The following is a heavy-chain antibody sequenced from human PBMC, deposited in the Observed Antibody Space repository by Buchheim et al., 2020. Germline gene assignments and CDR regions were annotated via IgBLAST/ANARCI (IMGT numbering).Heavy chain of an antibody. J-gene: IGHJ4*02. CDR3: ARSNSGADAGKVDY. V-gene: IGHV3-7*01. CDR2: INQDGSKI. Sequence: EVQLVESGGALVQPGGSLRLSCAASGFTFSSYWMSWVRQAPGRGLEWLANINQDGSKIFYVDSVKGRFTISRDQAKSSLYLQMSSLRAEDTAVYHCARSNSGADAGKVDYWGQGTL. CDR1: GFTFSSYW. D-gene: IGHD5-24*01.